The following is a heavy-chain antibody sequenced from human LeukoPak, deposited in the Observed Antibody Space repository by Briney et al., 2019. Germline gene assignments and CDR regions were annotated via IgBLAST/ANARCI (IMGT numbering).Heavy chain of an antibody. V-gene: IGHV1-18*01. CDR3: ARQLLEWSGSYYSYYYMDV. D-gene: IGHD3-3*01. CDR1: GYTFTKYG. CDR2: ISAYNGHT. Sequence: GASVTVSCTASGYTFTKYGISWVRQAPGQGLEWMGYISAYNGHTQFAQKFQGRLTMTTDTSTTTAYMELRSLRSDDTAVYYCARQLLEWSGSYYSYYYMDVWGKGTTLTVSS. J-gene: IGHJ6*03.